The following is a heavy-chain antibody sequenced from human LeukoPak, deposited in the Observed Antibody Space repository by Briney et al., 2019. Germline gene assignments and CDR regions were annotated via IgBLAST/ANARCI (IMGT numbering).Heavy chain of an antibody. J-gene: IGHJ4*02. Sequence: PSETLSLTCAVYGGSFSGYYWSWIRQPPGKGLEWIGEINHSGSTNYNSSLKSRFTISVDTSKNQFSLKPISVTAADTAVYYCARSGYSYMNYWGQGTLVTVSS. CDR1: GGSFSGYY. CDR2: INHSGST. D-gene: IGHD5-18*01. V-gene: IGHV4-34*01. CDR3: ARSGYSYMNY.